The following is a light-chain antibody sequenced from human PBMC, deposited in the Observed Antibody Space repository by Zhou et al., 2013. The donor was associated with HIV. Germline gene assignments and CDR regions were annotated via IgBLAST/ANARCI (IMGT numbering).Light chain of an antibody. CDR3: QQSFSTVWT. CDR2: SAS. Sequence: DIQMTQSPSSLSASAGDRVTITCRASQTISNYLNWYQQTPGKAPKLLMSSASKLQSGVPSRFSGSPSGPDFTLTISSLQPEDFATYFCQQSFSTVWTFGPGTKV. CDR1: QTISNY. J-gene: IGKJ1*01. V-gene: IGKV1-39*01.